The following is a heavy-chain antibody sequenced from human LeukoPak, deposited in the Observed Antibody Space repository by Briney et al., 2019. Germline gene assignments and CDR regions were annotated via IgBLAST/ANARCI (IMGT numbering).Heavy chain of an antibody. J-gene: IGHJ6*02. D-gene: IGHD6-13*01. CDR3: ARGNQQQLVLNYYYGMDV. CDR1: GGTFSSYA. V-gene: IGHV1-69*13. CDR2: IIPIFGTA. Sequence: ASVNVSCKASGGTFSSYAISWVRQAPGQGLEWMGGIIPIFGTANYAQKFQGRVTITADESTSTAYMELSSLRSEDTAVYYCARGNQQQLVLNYYYGMDVWGQGTTVTVSS.